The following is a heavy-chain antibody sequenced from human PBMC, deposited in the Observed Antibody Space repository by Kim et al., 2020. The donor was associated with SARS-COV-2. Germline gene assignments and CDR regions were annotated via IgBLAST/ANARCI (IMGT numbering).Heavy chain of an antibody. J-gene: IGHJ4*02. D-gene: IGHD5-12*01. V-gene: IGHV5-51*01. CDR3: ARIRDGYNLAPLDY. Sequence: SPSFQGQVTISADKSISTAYLQWSSLKASDTAMYYCARIRDGYNLAPLDYWGQGTLVTVSS.